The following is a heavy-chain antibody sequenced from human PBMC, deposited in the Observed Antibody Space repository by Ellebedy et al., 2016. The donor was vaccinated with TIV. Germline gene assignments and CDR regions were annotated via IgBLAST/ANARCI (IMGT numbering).Heavy chain of an antibody. Sequence: GGSLRLSXVASGFNFSSSAVNWVRQAPGKGLEWVSGVTDSGSPTFYSDSVKGRFTSSRDNSEKTVYLQMTSLRAEDTAVYYCAKDLGKGVTLDAFDIWGQGTTVIVSS. CDR3: AKDLGKGVTLDAFDI. J-gene: IGHJ3*02. CDR1: GFNFSSSA. D-gene: IGHD3-3*01. V-gene: IGHV3-23*01. CDR2: VTDSGSPT.